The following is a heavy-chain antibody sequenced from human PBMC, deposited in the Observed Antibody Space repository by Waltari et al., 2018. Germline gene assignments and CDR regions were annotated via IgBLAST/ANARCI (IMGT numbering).Heavy chain of an antibody. D-gene: IGHD3-3*02. J-gene: IGHJ4*02. V-gene: IGHV3-30*03. CDR2: VSYDPSVK. CDR3: ARGLATYFFDY. CDR1: GFTFSEYG. Sequence: QVQLVESGGGVVQPGRSLRLSCVASGFTFSEYGMHWVRQAPGKGLGGVAVVSYDPSVKFYADSVKGRFVISRDNANSTMFLHMSSLRPDDTAVYYCARGLATYFFDYWGQGTLVTVSS.